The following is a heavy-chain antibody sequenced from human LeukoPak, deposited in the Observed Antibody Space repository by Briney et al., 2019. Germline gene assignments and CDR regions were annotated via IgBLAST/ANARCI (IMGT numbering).Heavy chain of an antibody. V-gene: IGHV3-23*01. CDR1: GFTFSTNA. J-gene: IGHJ4*02. CDR3: AKDRYYDSSGYRGYFDY. D-gene: IGHD3-22*01. Sequence: GGSLRLSCLTSGFTFSTNAMSWVRQAPGKGLEWISGISGSGASTYYADSVTGRFTISRDNSRNTLYLQMNSLRAEDTAVYYCAKDRYYDSSGYRGYFDYWGQGTLVTVSS. CDR2: ISGSGAST.